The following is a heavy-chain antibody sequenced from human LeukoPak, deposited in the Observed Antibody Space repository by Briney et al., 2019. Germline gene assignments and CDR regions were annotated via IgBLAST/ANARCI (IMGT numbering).Heavy chain of an antibody. CDR2: ISGSGGST. CDR1: GFTFSSYS. V-gene: IGHV3-23*01. J-gene: IGHJ6*02. Sequence: GGSLRLSCAASGFTFSSYSMSWVRQAPGKGLEWVSAISGSGGSTYYAYSVNGRFTISRDNSKNPLYLQLNRLRAADTAVYYCAKVKVVAYDFWSGSWGMDVWGQGTTVTVSS. CDR3: AKVKVVAYDFWSGSWGMDV. D-gene: IGHD3-3*01.